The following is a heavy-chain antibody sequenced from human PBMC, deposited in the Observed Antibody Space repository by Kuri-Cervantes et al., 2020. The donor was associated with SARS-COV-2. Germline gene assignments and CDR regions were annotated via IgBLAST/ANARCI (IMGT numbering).Heavy chain of an antibody. CDR3: ARAGDITMIVEYYFDY. CDR2: IYYSGNT. J-gene: IGHJ4*02. D-gene: IGHD3-22*01. CDR1: GGSIRSGSYY. Sequence: ESLKISCTVSGGSIRSGSYYWGWIRQSPGKGLEWIGSIYYSGNTLYNPSLKSRLTISVDTSKKQFSLNLSSVTAADTAVYYCARAGDITMIVEYYFDYWGQGTLVTVSS. V-gene: IGHV4-39*07.